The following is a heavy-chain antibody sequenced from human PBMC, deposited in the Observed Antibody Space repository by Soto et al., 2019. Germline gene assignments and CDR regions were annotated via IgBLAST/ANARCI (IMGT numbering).Heavy chain of an antibody. V-gene: IGHV3-23*01. Sequence: GGSLRLSCAASGFTFSNYAMSWVRQAPGKGLEWVSGIGSSGSNTYYADSVKGRFTISRDNSKNTLFLQMNSLRAEDTAEYYCGRVVRYFDRPYGMDVWGQGSRVTVSS. CDR2: IGSSGSNT. CDR3: GRVVRYFDRPYGMDV. CDR1: GFTFSNYA. J-gene: IGHJ6*02. D-gene: IGHD3-9*01.